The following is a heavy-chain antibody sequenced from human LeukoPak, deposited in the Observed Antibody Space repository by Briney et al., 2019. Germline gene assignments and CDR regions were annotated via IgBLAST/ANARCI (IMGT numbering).Heavy chain of an antibody. J-gene: IGHJ4*02. CDR3: AKDHGSSDWYYFDY. CDR1: GFTFSSYG. V-gene: IGHV3-30*02. CDR2: IRYDGSNN. Sequence: GGSLRLSCAASGFTFSSYGMHWVRQAPGRGLEWVAFIRYDGSNNYYADSVKGRFTISRDNSKNTLYLQMNTLRADDTAVYYCAKDHGSSDWYYFDYWGQGTLVTVSS. D-gene: IGHD6-13*01.